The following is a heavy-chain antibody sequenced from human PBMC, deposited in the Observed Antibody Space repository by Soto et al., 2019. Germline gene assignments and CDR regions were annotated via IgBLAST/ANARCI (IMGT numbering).Heavy chain of an antibody. J-gene: IGHJ6*04. Sequence: EVQLVESGGGLVQPGGSLRLSCAASGFTVSNNYMSWVRQAPGKGLEWGSVIYRGGSTYYVDSVKGRFTISRDNSKNTLYLQLNSFGAEGRAVYYGARDVGVWGRGTAVTVSS. CDR2: IYRGGST. V-gene: IGHV3-66*01. D-gene: IGHD1-26*01. CDR1: GFTVSNNY. CDR3: ARDVGV.